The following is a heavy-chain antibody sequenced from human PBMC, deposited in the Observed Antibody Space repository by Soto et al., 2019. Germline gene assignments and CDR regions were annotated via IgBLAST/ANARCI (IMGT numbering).Heavy chain of an antibody. CDR3: ARGGVSTRTFDY. D-gene: IGHD3-3*01. J-gene: IGHJ4*02. Sequence: GESLKIFCKGSGYNFAGYWIAWVRQMPGKGLELMGIIYPSDSDTRYRPSFQGQVTISADKSISSAYLQWSSLRASDTAMYYCARGGVSTRTFDYWGQGTPVTVSS. CDR1: GYNFAGYW. V-gene: IGHV5-51*01. CDR2: IYPSDSDT.